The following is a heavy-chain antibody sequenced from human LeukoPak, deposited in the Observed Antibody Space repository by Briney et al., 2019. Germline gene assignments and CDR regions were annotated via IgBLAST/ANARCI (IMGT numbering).Heavy chain of an antibody. J-gene: IGHJ3*02. CDR1: GFTFTTYW. CDR2: IKEDGSEN. CDR3: ARLKRDTGYRPFDI. D-gene: IGHD5-18*01. Sequence: GGSLRLSCAASGFTFTTYWMTWVRQAPGKGLEWVANIKEDGSENSYVDSVKGRFTISRDNAKNSLYLQMNSLRAEDTAVYYCARLKRDTGYRPFDIWGQGTMVTVSS. V-gene: IGHV3-7*01.